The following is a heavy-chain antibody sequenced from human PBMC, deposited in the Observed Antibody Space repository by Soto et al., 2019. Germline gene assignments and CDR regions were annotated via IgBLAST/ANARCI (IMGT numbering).Heavy chain of an antibody. J-gene: IGHJ3*01. CDR1: GFTFSAFW. Sequence: EVQLVESGGGLVQPGESLRLSCAASGFTFSAFWMTWLRQAPGKGLEWVANIKRDGTVTHYGDSVEGRCTLSRDNAQNSLFLQLNSLIPEDTAMYYCARDLAPPGAFCYDAFDVWGQGTVVTVSS. V-gene: IGHV3-7*04. CDR2: IKRDGTVT. D-gene: IGHD2-15*01. CDR3: ARDLAPPGAFCYDAFDV.